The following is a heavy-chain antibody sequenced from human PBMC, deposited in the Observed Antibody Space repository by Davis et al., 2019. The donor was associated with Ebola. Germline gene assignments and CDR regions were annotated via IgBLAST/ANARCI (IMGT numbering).Heavy chain of an antibody. Sequence: AASVKVSCKASGYTFTSYGISWVRQAPGQRLAWMGWINAGNGNTKYSQKFQGRVTITRDTSASTAYMELSSLRSEDTAVYYCARLTPMEPDYWGQGTLVTVSS. CDR1: GYTFTSYG. CDR2: INAGNGNT. J-gene: IGHJ4*02. D-gene: IGHD5-18*01. CDR3: ARLTPMEPDY. V-gene: IGHV1-3*01.